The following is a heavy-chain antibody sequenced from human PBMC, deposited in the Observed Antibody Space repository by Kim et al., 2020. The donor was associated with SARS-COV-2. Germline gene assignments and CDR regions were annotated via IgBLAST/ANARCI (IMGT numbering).Heavy chain of an antibody. V-gene: IGHV1-69*13. CDR2: IIPIFGTA. CDR1: GGTFSSYA. CDR3: ATSITMVRGVRRIRYYYYGMDV. Sequence: SVKVSCKASGGTFSSYAISWVRQAPGQGLEWMGGIIPIFGTANYAQKFQGRVTIAADESTSTAYMELSSLRSEDTAVYYCATSITMVRGVRRIRYYYYGMDVWGQGTTVTVSS. D-gene: IGHD3-10*01. J-gene: IGHJ6*02.